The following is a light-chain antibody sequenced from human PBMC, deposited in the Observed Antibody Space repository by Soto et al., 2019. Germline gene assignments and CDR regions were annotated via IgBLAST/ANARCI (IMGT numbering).Light chain of an antibody. CDR1: SSNIGSNS. CDR2: SND. J-gene: IGLJ2*01. CDR3: AAWDDSLRAVV. V-gene: IGLV1-44*01. Sequence: QSVLIQPPSASGTPGQRATMSCSGSSSNIGSNSVTWYQQVPRTAPKLLIHSNDQRPSGVPDRFSGSKSATSASLAISGLQSEDEADYSCAAWDDSLRAVVFGGGPSSPS.